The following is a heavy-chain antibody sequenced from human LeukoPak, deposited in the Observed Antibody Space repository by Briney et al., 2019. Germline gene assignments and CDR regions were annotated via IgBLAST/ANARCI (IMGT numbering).Heavy chain of an antibody. CDR3: AGYSSSWYKAFGI. CDR2: IYYSGST. CDR1: GGSISSYY. V-gene: IGHV4-59*01. J-gene: IGHJ3*02. Sequence: ASETLSLTCTVSGGSISSYYWSWIRQPPGKGLEWIGYIYYSGSTNYNPSLKSRVTISVDTSKNQFSLKLSSVTAADTAVYYCAGYSSSWYKAFGIWGQGTMVTVSS. D-gene: IGHD6-13*01.